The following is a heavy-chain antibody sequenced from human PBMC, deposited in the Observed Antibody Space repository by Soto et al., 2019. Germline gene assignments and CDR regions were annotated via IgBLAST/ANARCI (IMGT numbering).Heavy chain of an antibody. CDR2: ISSTTNYI. Sequence: GGSLRLSCAASGFTFSRYSMNWVRQAPGKGLEWVSSISSTTNYIYYADSMKGRFTVSRDNAKNSVYLDMNSLSAEDTAVYYCARESEDLTSNFDYWGQGTLVTSPQ. CDR3: ARESEDLTSNFDY. V-gene: IGHV3-21*01. CDR1: GFTFSRYS. J-gene: IGHJ4*02.